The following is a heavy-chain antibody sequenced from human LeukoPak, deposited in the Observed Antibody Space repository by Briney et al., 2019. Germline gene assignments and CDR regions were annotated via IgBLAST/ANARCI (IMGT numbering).Heavy chain of an antibody. Sequence: SETLSLTCTVSGGSISRGTYYWSGIRQPAGKGLEWIGRIYTSGSINYNPSLGSRVTISIDTSKNQFSLKLTSVTAADTAVYYCARALGYCSGGSCYQPDYWGQGILVTVSS. V-gene: IGHV4-61*02. CDR1: GGSISRGTYY. CDR2: IYTSGSI. D-gene: IGHD2-15*01. J-gene: IGHJ4*02. CDR3: ARALGYCSGGSCYQPDY.